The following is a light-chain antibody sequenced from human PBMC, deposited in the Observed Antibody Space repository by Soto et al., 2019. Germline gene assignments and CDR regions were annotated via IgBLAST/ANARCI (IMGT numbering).Light chain of an antibody. Sequence: DIQLTQSPSFLSASVGDRVTITCRASESISTCLAWYQQKPGKAPNLLIYKASSLESGVPSRFSGSGSGTEFTLTISSLQPDDFATYYCQQYNIYSWTFGQGTKVDIK. V-gene: IGKV1-5*03. CDR1: ESISTC. CDR2: KAS. J-gene: IGKJ1*01. CDR3: QQYNIYSWT.